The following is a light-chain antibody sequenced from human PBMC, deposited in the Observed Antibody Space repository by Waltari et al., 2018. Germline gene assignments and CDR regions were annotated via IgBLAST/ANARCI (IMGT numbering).Light chain of an antibody. CDR3: SSYTYGGPWV. CDR2: EVD. Sequence: SALTQPASVSASPGQSITISSTGSSSDVGAYYLVAWYQQHPGKAPHLLLYEVDKRPSGVSYRFSGSKSGNAASLTISGLQAEDEAHYFCSSYTYGGPWVFGGGTLLTVL. V-gene: IGLV2-23*02. CDR1: SSDVGAYYL. J-gene: IGLJ2*01.